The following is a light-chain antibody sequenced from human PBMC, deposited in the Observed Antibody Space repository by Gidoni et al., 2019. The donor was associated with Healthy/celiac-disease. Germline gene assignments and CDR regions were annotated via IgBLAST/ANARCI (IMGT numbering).Light chain of an antibody. J-gene: IGKJ1*01. V-gene: IGKV3-11*01. CDR1: QSVTSY. Sequence: DIVLTQSPATLSLSPGERATLSCRARQSVTSYLAWYQQKPGQAPRLLMYDASNSATGIPARFSGSGSGTDFTLTISSLGPEDFAVYYCQQRSNWPWTFGQGTKVEIK. CDR2: DAS. CDR3: QQRSNWPWT.